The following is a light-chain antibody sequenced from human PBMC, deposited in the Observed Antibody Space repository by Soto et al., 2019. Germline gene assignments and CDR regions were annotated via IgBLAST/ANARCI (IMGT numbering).Light chain of an antibody. CDR2: GAS. J-gene: IGKJ1*01. V-gene: IGKV3-20*01. CDR3: QQYSSSPRT. CDR1: QSVSNNY. Sequence: ERVVTRSAGTVCLSRGEXAXXXXXXSQSVSNNYLAWYQQKPGQAPRLLIYGASSRATGIPDRFSGSGSGTDFTLTINRLEPEDFAVYYCQQYSSSPRTFGQGTKVDIK.